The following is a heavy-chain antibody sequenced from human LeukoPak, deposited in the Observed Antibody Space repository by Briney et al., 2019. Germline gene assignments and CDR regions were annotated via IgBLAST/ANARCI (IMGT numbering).Heavy chain of an antibody. CDR3: ARDRANYGSTLDAFDI. CDR1: GLTVSSSH. V-gene: IGHV3-66*01. D-gene: IGHD3-10*01. J-gene: IGHJ3*02. CDR2: IYSGGSA. Sequence: GGSLRLSCAASGLTVSSSHMNWVRQAPGRGLEWVSVIYSGGSAYYADSVKGRFTVSRDISKNTLFLQMNILRVEDTAVYYCARDRANYGSTLDAFDIWGKGTMVTVFS.